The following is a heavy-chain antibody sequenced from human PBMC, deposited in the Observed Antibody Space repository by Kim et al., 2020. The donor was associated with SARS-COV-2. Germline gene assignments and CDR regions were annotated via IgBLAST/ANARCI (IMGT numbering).Heavy chain of an antibody. Sequence: TKYSQKFQGRVTITRDTSASTAYMGLSSLRSEDTAVYYCARDRGYDHFDYWGQGTLVTVSS. CDR3: ARDRGYDHFDY. V-gene: IGHV1-3*01. CDR2: T. D-gene: IGHD3-10*01. J-gene: IGHJ4*02.